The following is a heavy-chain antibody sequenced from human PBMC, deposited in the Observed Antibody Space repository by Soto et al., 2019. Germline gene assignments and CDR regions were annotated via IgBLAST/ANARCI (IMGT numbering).Heavy chain of an antibody. J-gene: IGHJ5*01. V-gene: IGHV4-39*01. Sequence: PSETLSLTCAVSGVSIHNSHSFWGWIRQPPGKGLEFIGSIYYSGGANYNPSLKSRVTIPLDTSKNQFSLTVNSVTAADTAIYYCGRVVEGATRHTDFDSWGQGTLVTVSS. CDR1: GVSIHNSHSF. CDR2: IYYSGGA. CDR3: GRVVEGATRHTDFDS. D-gene: IGHD2-15*01.